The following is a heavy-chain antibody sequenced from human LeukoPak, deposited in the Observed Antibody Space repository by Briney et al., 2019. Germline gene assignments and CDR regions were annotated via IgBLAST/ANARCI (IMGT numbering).Heavy chain of an antibody. V-gene: IGHV3-23*01. Sequence: EGSLRLSCAASGFTFSSYAMSWVRQAPGKGLEWVSAISGSGGSTYYADSVKGRFTISRDNSKNTLYLQMNSLRAEDTAVYCCAKSRYSGYDTNWFDPWGQGTLVTVSS. J-gene: IGHJ5*02. CDR3: AKSRYSGYDTNWFDP. CDR1: GFTFSSYA. CDR2: ISGSGGST. D-gene: IGHD5-12*01.